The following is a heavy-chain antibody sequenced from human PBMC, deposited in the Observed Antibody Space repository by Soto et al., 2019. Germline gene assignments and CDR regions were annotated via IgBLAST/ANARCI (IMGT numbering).Heavy chain of an antibody. CDR2: IWYDGSNK. Sequence: GGSLRLSCAASGFTFSSYGMHWVRQAPGKGLEWVAVIWYDGSNKYYADSVKGRFTISRDNSKNTLYLQMNSLRAEDTAVYYCARTSELELGLDYWGQGTLVTVSS. J-gene: IGHJ4*02. V-gene: IGHV3-33*01. CDR1: GFTFSSYG. CDR3: ARTSELELGLDY. D-gene: IGHD1-7*01.